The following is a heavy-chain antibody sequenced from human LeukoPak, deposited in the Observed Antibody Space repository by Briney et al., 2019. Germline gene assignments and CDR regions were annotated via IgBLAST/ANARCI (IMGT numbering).Heavy chain of an antibody. CDR2: IYHSGST. Sequence: SETLSLTCTVSGGSISSYYWSWIRQPPGKGLEWIGSIYHSGSTYYNPSLKSRVTISVDTSKNQFSLKLSSVTAADTAVYYCASVDTAMVKVDWGQGTLVTVSS. CDR1: GGSISSYY. CDR3: ASVDTAMVKVD. D-gene: IGHD5-18*01. V-gene: IGHV4-59*08. J-gene: IGHJ4*02.